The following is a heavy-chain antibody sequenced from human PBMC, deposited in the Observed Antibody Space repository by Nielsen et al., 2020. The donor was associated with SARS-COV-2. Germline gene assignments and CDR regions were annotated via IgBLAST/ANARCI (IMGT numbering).Heavy chain of an antibody. D-gene: IGHD6-19*01. CDR2: ISDNGGNT. Sequence: VRQAPGKRLEWVSGISDNGGNTYYADSVKGRFTISKDMSKNTLYLQMDGLRAEDTAVYFCAKGQQWLDELDYWGQGTLVTVSS. V-gene: IGHV3-23*01. CDR3: AKGQQWLDELDY. J-gene: IGHJ4*02.